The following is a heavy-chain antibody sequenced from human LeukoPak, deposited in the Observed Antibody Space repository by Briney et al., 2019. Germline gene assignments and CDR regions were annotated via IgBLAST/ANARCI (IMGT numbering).Heavy chain of an antibody. V-gene: IGHV3-11*01. J-gene: IGHJ4*02. D-gene: IGHD6-19*01. CDR2: ISSGGSTT. Sequence: PGGSLRLSCAASGFTFSDYYMSWIRQAPGKGLQWISFISSGGSTTNYADSVKGRFTISRDNAKNSLYLQMNSLRAEDTAVYYCARVRSNGWYFDYWGQGTPVTVSS. CDR3: ARVRSNGWYFDY. CDR1: GFTFSDYY.